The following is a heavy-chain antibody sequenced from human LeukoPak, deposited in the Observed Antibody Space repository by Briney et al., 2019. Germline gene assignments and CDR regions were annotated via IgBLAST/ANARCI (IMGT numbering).Heavy chain of an antibody. Sequence: GRSLRLSCAASGFTFSSYGMHWVRQAPGKGLEWVAVIWYDGSNKYYADSVKGRFTISRDNSKNTLYLQMNSLRAEDTAVYYCAREMITFGGVIVYSNWFDPWGQGTLVTVSS. CDR1: GFTFSSYG. J-gene: IGHJ5*02. CDR3: AREMITFGGVIVYSNWFDP. CDR2: IWYDGSNK. V-gene: IGHV3-33*01. D-gene: IGHD3-16*02.